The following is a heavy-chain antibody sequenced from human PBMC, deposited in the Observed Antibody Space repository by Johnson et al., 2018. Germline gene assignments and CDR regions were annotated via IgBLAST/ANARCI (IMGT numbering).Heavy chain of an antibody. V-gene: IGHV1-69*12. CDR3: SRPYSADFYCHYGIDV. CDR2: IIPIFGTA. CDR1: GGTFSSYA. Sequence: QVQLVQSGAEVKKPGSSVKVSRKASGGTFSSYAISWVRQAPGQGLEWMGGIIPIFGTANYAQKFQGRVTITADESTSTAHLELSSLRSEDTAVYYCSRPYSADFYCHYGIDVWGNGTTVTVSS. J-gene: IGHJ6*04. D-gene: IGHD5-18*01.